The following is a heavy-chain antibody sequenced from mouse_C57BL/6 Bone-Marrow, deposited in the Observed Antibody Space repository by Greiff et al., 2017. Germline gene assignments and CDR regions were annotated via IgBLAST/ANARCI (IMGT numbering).Heavy chain of an antibody. V-gene: IGHV1-19*01. CDR1: GYTFTDYY. Sequence: EVQLQQSGPVLVKPGASVKMSCKASGYTFTDYYMNWVKQSHGKSLEWIGVINPYNGGTSYNQKFKGKATLTVDKSSSTAYMELNSLTSEDSAVYYCARWGDYDPWFAYWGQGTLVTVSA. D-gene: IGHD2-4*01. CDR2: INPYNGGT. J-gene: IGHJ3*01. CDR3: ARWGDYDPWFAY.